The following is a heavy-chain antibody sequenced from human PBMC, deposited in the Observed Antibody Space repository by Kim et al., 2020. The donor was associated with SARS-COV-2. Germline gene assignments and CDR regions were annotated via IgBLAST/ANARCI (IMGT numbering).Heavy chain of an antibody. V-gene: IGHV3-7*01. J-gene: IGHJ4*02. D-gene: IGHD2-21*02. Sequence: GGSLRLSCVVSGFTFSSYWMSWVRQAPGKGLEWVANIKQDGSEIYYVDSVKGRFTISRDNAKSSLYLQMNSLRVEDMAVYYCAGHAPGGDGSYYFDNWGQGTLVTVSS. CDR3: AGHAPGGDGSYYFDN. CDR1: GFTFSSYW. CDR2: IKQDGSEI.